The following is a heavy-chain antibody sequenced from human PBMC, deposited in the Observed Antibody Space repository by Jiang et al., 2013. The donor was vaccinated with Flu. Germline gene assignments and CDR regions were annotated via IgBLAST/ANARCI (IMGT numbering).Heavy chain of an antibody. Sequence: GLVWVSRISRDGRSTSYADSVKGRFTISRDNAKNTLYLQMNSLRAEDTAVYYCARDCSDTGCYGVALDVWGQRDHGHRLL. CDR3: ARDCSDTGCYGVALDV. J-gene: IGHJ6*01. V-gene: IGHV3-74*01. CDR2: ISRDGRST. D-gene: IGHD2-2*01.